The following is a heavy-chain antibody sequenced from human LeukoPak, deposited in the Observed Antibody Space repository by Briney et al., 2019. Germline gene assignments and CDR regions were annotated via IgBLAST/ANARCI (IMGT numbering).Heavy chain of an antibody. Sequence: SETLSLTCTVSGGSISSYYWSWIRQPPGKGLEWIGYIYYSGGTNYNPSLKSRVTISVDTSKNQFSLKLSSVSAADTAVYYCASSIAADGTGWFDPWGQGTLVTVSS. CDR1: GGSISSYY. D-gene: IGHD6-13*01. V-gene: IGHV4-59*01. CDR3: ASSIAADGTGWFDP. CDR2: IYYSGGT. J-gene: IGHJ5*02.